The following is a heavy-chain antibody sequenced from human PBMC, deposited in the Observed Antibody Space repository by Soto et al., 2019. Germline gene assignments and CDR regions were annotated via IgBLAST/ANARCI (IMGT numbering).Heavy chain of an antibody. CDR2: IYYSGST. D-gene: IGHD6-13*01. CDR3: ARDSSWRHFDY. CDR1: GGSISSSSYY. Sequence: SETLSLTCTVSGGSISSSSYYWGWIRQPPGKGLEWIGSIYYSGSTYYNPSLKSRVTISVDTSKNQFSLKLSSVTAADTAVYYCARDSSWRHFDYWGQGTLVTVSS. V-gene: IGHV4-39*07. J-gene: IGHJ4*02.